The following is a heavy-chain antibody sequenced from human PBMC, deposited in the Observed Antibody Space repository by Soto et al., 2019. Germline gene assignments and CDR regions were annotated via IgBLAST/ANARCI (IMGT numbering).Heavy chain of an antibody. Sequence: EVHLVESGGGLVQPGRSLRLSCTASGFTFDDYAMHWVRQVPGKGLEWVSSISWNSGNIVYADSVKGRFTISRDSANNSLYLQMCSLRTEDTALYYCAKGAVTSIFGYFDYWGQGTLVTVSS. CDR1: GFTFDDYA. CDR3: AKGAVTSIFGYFDY. J-gene: IGHJ4*02. D-gene: IGHD3-3*01. V-gene: IGHV3-9*01. CDR2: ISWNSGNI.